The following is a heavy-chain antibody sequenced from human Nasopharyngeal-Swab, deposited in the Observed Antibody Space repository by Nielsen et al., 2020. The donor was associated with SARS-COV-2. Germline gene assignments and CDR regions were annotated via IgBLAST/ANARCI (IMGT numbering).Heavy chain of an antibody. CDR2: IGDKDHNYAT. V-gene: IGHV3-73*01. Sequence: SLKISFSASGFTFSASAIHWVRQASGKGPEWVGRIGDKDHNYATTYGASVQGRFTISRDDSKNTAFLQMDSLKTEDTALYYCTTDFYFDYWGQGTLVTVSS. J-gene: IGHJ4*02. CDR3: TTDFYFDY. CDR1: GFTFSASA.